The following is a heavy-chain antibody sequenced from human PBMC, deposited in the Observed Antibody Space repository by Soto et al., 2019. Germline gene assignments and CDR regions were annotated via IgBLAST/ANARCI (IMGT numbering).Heavy chain of an antibody. J-gene: IGHJ4*02. D-gene: IGHD5-12*01. Sequence: RILSCAASGFTFSSYAMHWVRQAPGKGLEWVAVISYDGSNKYYADSVKGRFTISRDNSKNTLYLQMNSLRAEDTAVYYRARARWLHPFDSWGQGTLVTVSS. V-gene: IGHV3-30-3*01. CDR2: ISYDGSNK. CDR3: ARARWLHPFDS. CDR1: GFTFSSYA.